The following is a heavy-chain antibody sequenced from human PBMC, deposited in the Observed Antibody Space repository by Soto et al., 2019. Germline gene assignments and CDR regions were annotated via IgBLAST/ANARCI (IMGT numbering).Heavy chain of an antibody. CDR3: ARSIAARPLVDYGMDV. Sequence: SETLSLTCTVSGGSISSGGYYWSWTRQHPGKGLEWIGHIYYTGSSYYNPSLKSRLIMSVDASKNQFSLKLSSVTAADTAVYYCARSIAARPLVDYGMDVWGQGTTVTVSS. CDR1: GGSISSGGYY. CDR2: IYYTGSS. V-gene: IGHV4-31*03. J-gene: IGHJ6*02. D-gene: IGHD6-6*01.